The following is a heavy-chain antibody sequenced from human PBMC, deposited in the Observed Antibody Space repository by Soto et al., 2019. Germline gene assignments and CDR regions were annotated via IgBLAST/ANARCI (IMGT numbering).Heavy chain of an antibody. D-gene: IGHD4-17*01. J-gene: IGHJ6*03. CDR1: GFTFSSYA. Sequence: GGSLRLSCAASGFTFSSYAMSWVRQAPGKGLEWVSAISGSGGSTYYADSVKGRFTISRDNSKNTLYLQMNSLRAEDTAVYYCAKGHYGANPVYYYYMDVWGKGTTVTVSS. CDR3: AKGHYGANPVYYYYMDV. CDR2: ISGSGGST. V-gene: IGHV3-23*01.